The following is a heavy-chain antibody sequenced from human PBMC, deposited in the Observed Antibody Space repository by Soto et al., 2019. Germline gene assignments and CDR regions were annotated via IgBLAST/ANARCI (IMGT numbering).Heavy chain of an antibody. Sequence: TLSLTCHVSGGSISSGNYYWTWIRQRPGKGMEWIGYIFHSGRTYFHPSLKSRVTISVDTSKNQFSLNLSSVTAADTAVSYCARDRCTVSYDGFEVWGQGTMVTVSS. CDR1: GGSISSGNYY. D-gene: IGHD2-8*01. CDR2: IFHSGRT. CDR3: ARDRCTVSYDGFEV. V-gene: IGHV4-31*03. J-gene: IGHJ3*01.